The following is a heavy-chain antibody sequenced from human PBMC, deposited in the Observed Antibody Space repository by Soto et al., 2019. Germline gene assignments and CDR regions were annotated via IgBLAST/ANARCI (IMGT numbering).Heavy chain of an antibody. J-gene: IGHJ1*01. D-gene: IGHD6-19*01. CDR1: GDSVSSNTAA. Sequence: QTISLTCAISGDSVSSNTAAWNWIRSSPSRGLEWLGRTYYRSNWRHDYAVSVKSRITVNPDTSKNNFSLQLNSVTPDDTAVYFCARGVAGSGFDLCGQGSLVTVSA. V-gene: IGHV6-1*01. CDR2: TYYRSNWRH. CDR3: ARGVAGSGFDL.